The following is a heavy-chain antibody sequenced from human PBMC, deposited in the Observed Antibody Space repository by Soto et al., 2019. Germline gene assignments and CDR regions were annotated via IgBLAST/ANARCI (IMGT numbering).Heavy chain of an antibody. V-gene: IGHV4-34*01. CDR2: INHSGST. CDR3: ASSSSRSDWYFDL. Sequence: TLSLTCAVYGGSFSGYYWSWIRQPPGKGLEWIGEINHSGSTNYNPSLKSRVTISVDTSKNQFSLKLSSVTAADTAVYYCASSSSRSDWYFDLWGRGTLVTVSS. CDR1: GGSFSGYY. J-gene: IGHJ2*01. D-gene: IGHD6-6*01.